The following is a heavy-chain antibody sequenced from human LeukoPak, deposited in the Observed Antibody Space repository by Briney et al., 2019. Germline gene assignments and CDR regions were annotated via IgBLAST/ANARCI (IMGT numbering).Heavy chain of an antibody. CDR2: IYTSGST. Sequence: SETLSLTCTVSGGSISSYYWSWIRQPAGKGLEWLGRIYTSGSTNYNPSLKSRVTISVDKSKNQFSLKLISVTAADTAVYYCARVRALRFLEWLHYFDYWGQGTLVTVSS. J-gene: IGHJ4*02. CDR3: ARVRALRFLEWLHYFDY. D-gene: IGHD3-3*01. CDR1: GGSISSYY. V-gene: IGHV4-4*07.